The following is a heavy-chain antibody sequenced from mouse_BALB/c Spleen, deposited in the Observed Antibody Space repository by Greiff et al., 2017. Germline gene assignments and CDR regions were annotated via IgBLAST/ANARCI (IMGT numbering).Heavy chain of an antibody. CDR1: GDSITSGY. CDR3: ARDPYYYGSSYYAMDY. D-gene: IGHD1-1*01. CDR2: ISYSGST. V-gene: IGHV3-8*02. J-gene: IGHJ4*01. Sequence: DVKLVESGPSLVKPSQTLSLTCSVTGDSITSGYWNWIRKFPGNKLEYMGYISYSGSTYYNPSLKSRISITRDTSKNQYYLQLNSVTTEDTATYYCARDPYYYGSSYYAMDYWGQGTSVTVSS.